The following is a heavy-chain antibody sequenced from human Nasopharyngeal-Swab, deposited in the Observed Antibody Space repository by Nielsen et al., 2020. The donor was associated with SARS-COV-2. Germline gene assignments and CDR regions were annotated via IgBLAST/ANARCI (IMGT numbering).Heavy chain of an antibody. CDR2: ALHDGRT. V-gene: IGHV4-4*02. CDR3: AKEGSGSPALS. J-gene: IGHJ5*02. Sequence: WIRQPPGKGLEWIGEALHDGRTSYHSTLGSRVTISIDTSRNQFSLRLTSVTAADTAVDDCAKEGSGSPALSWGQGILVTVSS. D-gene: IGHD1-26*01.